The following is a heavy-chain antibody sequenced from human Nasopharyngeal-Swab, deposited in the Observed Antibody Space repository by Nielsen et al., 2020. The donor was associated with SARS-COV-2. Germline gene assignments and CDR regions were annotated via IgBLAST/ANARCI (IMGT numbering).Heavy chain of an antibody. D-gene: IGHD2-2*01. J-gene: IGHJ4*02. Sequence: ASVKGSFKASGNTFTSYDINWVGQATGQGLEWMGWMHPNSGNTGYAQKFQGRVTITRNTSISTAYMELSSLRSEDTAVYYCAIVIVSAAMFYWGQGTLVTVSS. V-gene: IGHV1-8*01. CDR1: GNTFTSYD. CDR2: MHPNSGNT. CDR3: AIVIVSAAMFY.